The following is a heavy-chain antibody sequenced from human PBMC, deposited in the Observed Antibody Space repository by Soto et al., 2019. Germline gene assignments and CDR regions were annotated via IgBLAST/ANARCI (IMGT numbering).Heavy chain of an antibody. CDR1: GYTFTGYY. CDR2: INPNSGGT. CDR3: ARGRLQQHRHYYYYGMDV. D-gene: IGHD4-4*01. Sequence: QVQLVQSGAEVKKPGASVKVSCKASGYTFTGYYMRWVRQAPGQGLEWMGWINPNSGGTNYAQKFQGWVTMTRDTSISTAYMELSRLRSDDTAVYYCARGRLQQHRHYYYYGMDVWGQGTTVTVSS. J-gene: IGHJ6*02. V-gene: IGHV1-2*04.